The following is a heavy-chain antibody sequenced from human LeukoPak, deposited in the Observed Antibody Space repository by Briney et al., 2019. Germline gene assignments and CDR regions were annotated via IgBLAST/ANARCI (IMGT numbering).Heavy chain of an antibody. J-gene: IGHJ4*02. D-gene: IGHD3-22*01. CDR1: GYTFTGYY. V-gene: IGHV1-2*02. CDR2: INPNSGGT. Sequence: ASVKVSCKASGYTFTGYYMHWVRQAPGQGLEWMGWINPNSGGTNYAQKFQGRVTMTRDTSISTAYMELSSLRSEDTAVYYCARGVVVTPYYFDYWGQGTLVTVSS. CDR3: ARGVVVTPYYFDY.